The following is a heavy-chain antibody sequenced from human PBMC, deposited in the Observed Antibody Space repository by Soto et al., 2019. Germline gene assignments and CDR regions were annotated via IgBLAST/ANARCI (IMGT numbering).Heavy chain of an antibody. J-gene: IGHJ4*02. CDR2: FYYSGGT. D-gene: IGHD6-19*01. Sequence: PSDTLSLTCTVSGGSISITSYYWVWILHPPGKGLEWIGSFYYSGGTYYNPSLKGRVTISVDTSENQFSLKLSSVTAADTAVYYCARQVVDGTVAGTGSFDYWGQGTLVTVSS. CDR1: GGSISITSYY. CDR3: ARQVVDGTVAGTGSFDY. V-gene: IGHV4-39*01.